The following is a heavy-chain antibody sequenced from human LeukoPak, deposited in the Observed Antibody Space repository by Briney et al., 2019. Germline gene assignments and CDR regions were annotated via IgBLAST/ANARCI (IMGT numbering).Heavy chain of an antibody. Sequence: GGSLRLSCAASGFTFSSYSMNWVRQAPGKGLEWVSFISGSSSTIYYADSVKGRFTISRDIAENSLYLQMNSLRAEDTAVYYCARAGSIRFDYWGQGTLVTVSS. CDR1: GFTFSSYS. J-gene: IGHJ4*02. V-gene: IGHV3-48*01. CDR2: ISGSSSTI. D-gene: IGHD1-26*01. CDR3: ARAGSIRFDY.